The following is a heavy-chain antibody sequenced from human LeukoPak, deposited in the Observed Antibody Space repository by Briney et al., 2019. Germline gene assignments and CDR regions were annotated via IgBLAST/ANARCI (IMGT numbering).Heavy chain of an antibody. D-gene: IGHD3-22*01. CDR2: ISGSGGST. Sequence: GRSLRLSCAASGFTFSSYAMSWVRQAPGKGLEWVSAISGSGGSTYYADSVKGRFTISRDNSKNTLYLQMNSLRAEDTAVYYCARGSDTRGYYYPNYWGQGTLVTVSS. J-gene: IGHJ4*02. V-gene: IGHV3-23*01. CDR1: GFTFSSYA. CDR3: ARGSDTRGYYYPNY.